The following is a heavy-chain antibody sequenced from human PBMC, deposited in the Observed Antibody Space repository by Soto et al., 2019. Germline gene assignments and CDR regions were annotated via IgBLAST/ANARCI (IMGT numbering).Heavy chain of an antibody. CDR2: IYYSGST. Sequence: QLQLQESGPGLVKPSETLSLTCTVSGGSISSSSYYWGWIRQPPGKGLEWIGSIYYSGSTYYNPSLKSRVTISVDTSKNQFSLKLSSVTAADTAVYYCAVEGKVVAATRGLVGYWGQGTLVTVSS. CDR3: AVEGKVVAATRGLVGY. D-gene: IGHD2-15*01. CDR1: GGSISSSSYY. J-gene: IGHJ4*02. V-gene: IGHV4-39*01.